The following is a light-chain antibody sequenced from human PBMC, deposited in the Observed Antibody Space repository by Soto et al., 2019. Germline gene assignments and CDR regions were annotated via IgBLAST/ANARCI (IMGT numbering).Light chain of an antibody. Sequence: DIVMTQSPDSLTVSLGERATINCKSSQSVLYSSNNKNFLTWYQQKPGQPPKLLIYWASTRESGVPDRFSGSGSGTDFTLTISSLQAEDVAFYYCQQYYSSPPTFGGGTKVEI. CDR3: QQYYSSPPT. CDR2: WAS. V-gene: IGKV4-1*01. J-gene: IGKJ4*01. CDR1: QSVLYSSNNKNF.